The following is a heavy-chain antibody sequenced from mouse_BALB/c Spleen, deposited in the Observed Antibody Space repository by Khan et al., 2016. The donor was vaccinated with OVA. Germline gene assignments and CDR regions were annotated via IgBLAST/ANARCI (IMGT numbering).Heavy chain of an antibody. Sequence: VQLQQSGGEVVRPGTSVKISCKASGYTFTNYWIGWVRQRPGHGLEWIGDIYPGGYFTNYNERFKGKATLTVDTSSSTAKMQFSSLTSEDSAVYFCARWATWYFDVWGAGTTVTVSS. CDR1: GYTFTNYW. CDR3: ARWATWYFDV. J-gene: IGHJ1*01. D-gene: IGHD3-1*01. CDR2: IYPGGYFT. V-gene: IGHV1-63*01.